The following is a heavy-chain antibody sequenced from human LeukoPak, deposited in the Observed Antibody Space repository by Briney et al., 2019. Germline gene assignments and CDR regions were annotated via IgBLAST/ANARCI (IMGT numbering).Heavy chain of an antibody. CDR1: GGSISSSNW. D-gene: IGHD3-10*01. Sequence: PSETLSLTCAVSGGSISSSNWWSWVRQPPGKGLEWIGEIYHSGSTNYNPSLKSRVTISVDKSKNQFSLKLSSVTAADTAVYYCARAVYYGSGVYNNNWFDPWGQGTLVTVSS. CDR3: ARAVYYGSGVYNNNWFDP. V-gene: IGHV4-4*02. CDR2: IYHSGST. J-gene: IGHJ5*02.